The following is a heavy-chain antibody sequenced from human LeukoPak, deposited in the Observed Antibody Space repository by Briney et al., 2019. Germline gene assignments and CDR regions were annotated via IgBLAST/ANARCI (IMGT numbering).Heavy chain of an antibody. CDR3: ARRSSWLKAFDI. V-gene: IGHV4-59*08. CDR1: GGSISSYY. Sequence: SETLSLTCTVSGGSISSYYWSWIRQPPGKGLEWIGYIYYSGSTNYNPSLKSRVTISVDTSKNQFSLKLSSVTAADTAVYYCARRSSWLKAFDIWGKGTMVTVSS. J-gene: IGHJ3*02. D-gene: IGHD6-13*01. CDR2: IYYSGST.